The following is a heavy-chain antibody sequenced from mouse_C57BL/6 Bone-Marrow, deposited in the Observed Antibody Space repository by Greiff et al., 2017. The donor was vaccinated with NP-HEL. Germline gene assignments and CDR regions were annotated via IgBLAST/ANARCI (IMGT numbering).Heavy chain of an antibody. CDR2: ISYDGSN. CDR1: GYSITSGYY. D-gene: IGHD1-1*01. Sequence: EVQLVESGPGLVKPSQSLSLTCSVTGYSITSGYYWNWIRQFPGNKLEWMGYISYDGSNNYNPSLKNRISITRDTSKNQFFLKLNSVTTEDTATYYCAREIYYGSSPYWYFDVWGTGTTVTVSS. CDR3: AREIYYGSSPYWYFDV. J-gene: IGHJ1*03. V-gene: IGHV3-6*01.